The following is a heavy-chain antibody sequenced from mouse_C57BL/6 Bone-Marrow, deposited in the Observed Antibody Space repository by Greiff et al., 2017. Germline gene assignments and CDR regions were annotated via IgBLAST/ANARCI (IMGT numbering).Heavy chain of an antibody. CDR1: GFNINDYY. CDR2: IDPEDGET. V-gene: IGHV14-2*01. Sequence: VQLKQPGAELVKPGASVKLSCKASGFNINDYYMHWVKQRTEQGLEWIGRIDPEDGETKYAPKFQGKATITADTSSNTAYLQLSSLTSEDTAVYYGASFYYCGSKRMDYWGQGTSVTVSS. D-gene: IGHD1-1*01. CDR3: ASFYYCGSKRMDY. J-gene: IGHJ4*01.